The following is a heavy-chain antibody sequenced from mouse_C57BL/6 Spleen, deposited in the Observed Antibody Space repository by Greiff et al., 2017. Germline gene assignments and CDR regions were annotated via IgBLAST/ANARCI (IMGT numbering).Heavy chain of an antibody. J-gene: IGHJ3*01. CDR2: INPSALYP. Sequence: QVQLQQPGAELVKPGASVKLSCKASGYTFTSYWMQWVKQRPGQGLAWIGEINPSALYPHYNQKFKGKATLTVDTSSSTAYMQLSSLTTGDSAVYYCARRGYDYDPCAYWGQGTLVTVSA. V-gene: IGHV1-50*01. CDR1: GYTFTSYW. CDR3: ARRGYDYDPCAY. D-gene: IGHD2-4*01.